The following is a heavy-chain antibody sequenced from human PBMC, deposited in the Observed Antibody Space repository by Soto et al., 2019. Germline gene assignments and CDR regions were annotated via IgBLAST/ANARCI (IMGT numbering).Heavy chain of an antibody. J-gene: IGHJ3*01. CDR1: GGSLRSNNHY. CDR3: ARQLYDFWNGYFPDAFDF. CDR2: IFYSGSM. Sequence: PSETLSLTCTVSGGSLRSNNHYWAWIRQPPGKGLEWVGTIFYSGSMYYNPSLESRVTISVDTSKNQFALRMTSLTAADTAVYYCARQLYDFWNGYFPDAFDFWGRGTMVTVS. V-gene: IGHV4-39*01. D-gene: IGHD3-3*01.